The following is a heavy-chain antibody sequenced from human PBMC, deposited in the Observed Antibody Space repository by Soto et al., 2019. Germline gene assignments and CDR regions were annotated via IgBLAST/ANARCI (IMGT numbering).Heavy chain of an antibody. CDR1: GFTFSSYG. Sequence: GGSLRLSCAASGFTFSSYGMHWVRQAPGKGLEWVAVISYDGSNKYYADSVKGRFTISRDNSKNTLYLQMNSLRAEDTAVYYCAKDYSYGFKGGFDPWGQGTLVTVSS. CDR3: AKDYSYGFKGGFDP. J-gene: IGHJ5*02. D-gene: IGHD5-18*01. CDR2: ISYDGSNK. V-gene: IGHV3-30*18.